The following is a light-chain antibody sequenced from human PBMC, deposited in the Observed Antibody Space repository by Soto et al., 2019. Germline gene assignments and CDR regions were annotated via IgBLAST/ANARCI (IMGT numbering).Light chain of an antibody. Sequence: QSALTQPPSASGSPGQSVTISCTGTSSDVGGYNYVSWYQQRPGKAPKLMIYEVSKRPSGVPDRFSGSKSGNTASLTVSGLQAADEADYFCKSYAGSNTYVFGSGTKVTVL. CDR1: SSDVGGYNY. J-gene: IGLJ1*01. V-gene: IGLV2-8*01. CDR3: KSYAGSNTYV. CDR2: EVS.